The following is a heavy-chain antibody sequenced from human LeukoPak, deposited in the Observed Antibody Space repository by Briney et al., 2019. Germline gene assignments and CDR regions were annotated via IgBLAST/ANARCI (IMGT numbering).Heavy chain of an antibody. CDR3: ARVPGGPATALPGYYYMDV. CDR2: IYYSGST. Sequence: PSQTLSLTCTVSGGPISSGGYYWSWIRQHPGKGLEWIGYIYYSGSTYYNPSLKGRVTISVDTSKNQFSLKLSSVTAADTAVYYCARVPGGPATALPGYYYMDVWGKATTVTVSS. V-gene: IGHV4-31*03. CDR1: GGPISSGGYY. D-gene: IGHD2-2*02. J-gene: IGHJ6*03.